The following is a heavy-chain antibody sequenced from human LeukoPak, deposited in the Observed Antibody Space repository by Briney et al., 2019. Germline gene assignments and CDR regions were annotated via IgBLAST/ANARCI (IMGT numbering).Heavy chain of an antibody. Sequence: SETLSLTCTVSGGSISSSSYYWSWIRQPPGKGLEWIGYIYYSGSTYYNPSLKSRVTISVDTSKNQFSLKLSSVTAADTAVYYCARIRVGYCSGGSCYRYGFDYWGQGTLVTVSS. V-gene: IGHV4-61*05. J-gene: IGHJ4*02. CDR3: ARIRVGYCSGGSCYRYGFDY. CDR1: GGSISSSSYY. D-gene: IGHD2-15*01. CDR2: IYYSGST.